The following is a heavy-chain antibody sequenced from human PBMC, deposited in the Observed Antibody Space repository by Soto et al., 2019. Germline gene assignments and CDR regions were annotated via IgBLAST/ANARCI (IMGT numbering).Heavy chain of an antibody. V-gene: IGHV3-33*01. CDR2: IWYDGSNK. CDR1: GFTFSSYG. J-gene: IGHJ6*02. D-gene: IGHD3-16*01. Sequence: QVQLVESGGGVVQPGRSLRLSCAASGFTFSSYGMHWVRQAPGKGLEWVAVIWYDGSNKYYADSVKGRFTISRDNSKNTLYLQMNSLRAEDTAVYYCAREFRLTYYYYYGMDVWGQGTTVTVSS. CDR3: AREFRLTYYYYYGMDV.